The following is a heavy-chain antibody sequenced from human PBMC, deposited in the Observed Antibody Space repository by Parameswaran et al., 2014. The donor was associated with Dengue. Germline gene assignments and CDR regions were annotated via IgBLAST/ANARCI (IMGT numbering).Heavy chain of an antibody. Sequence: WVRQAPGQGLEWMGIINPSGGSTSYAQKFQGRVTMTRDTSTSTVYMELSSLRSEDTAVYYCARGPWVAYCSGGSCYRNWFDPWGQGTLVTVSS. V-gene: IGHV1-46*01. CDR2: INPSGGST. CDR3: ARGPWVAYCSGGSCYRNWFDP. D-gene: IGHD2-15*01. J-gene: IGHJ5*02.